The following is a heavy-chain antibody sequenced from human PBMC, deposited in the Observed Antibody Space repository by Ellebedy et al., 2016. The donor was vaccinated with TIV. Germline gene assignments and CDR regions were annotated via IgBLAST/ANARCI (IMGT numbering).Heavy chain of an antibody. Sequence: PGGSLRLSCVVPGFTFSSHGMHWVRQAPGKGLEWVAVIWGDGSKKKSADSVKGRFTISRDNSKNTLYLQMNSLRAEDTAVYYCASWFGGRNYWGQGTLVTVSS. D-gene: IGHD3-10*01. CDR1: GFTFSSHG. V-gene: IGHV3-33*01. CDR3: ASWFGGRNY. CDR2: IWGDGSKK. J-gene: IGHJ4*02.